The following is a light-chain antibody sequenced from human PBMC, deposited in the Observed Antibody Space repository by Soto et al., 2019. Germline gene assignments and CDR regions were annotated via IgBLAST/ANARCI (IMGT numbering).Light chain of an antibody. J-gene: IGLJ3*02. Sequence: QSVLTQPPSASGTPGQRVTISCSGSSSNIGRNTVKWYRQLPGTAPKLLISSSDQRPSGVPDRSSGSQSGTSASLAISGLQSEDEADYICAAWDDSLNAWAFGGGTKVTVL. CDR2: SSD. CDR1: SSNIGRNT. CDR3: AAWDDSLNAWA. V-gene: IGLV1-44*01.